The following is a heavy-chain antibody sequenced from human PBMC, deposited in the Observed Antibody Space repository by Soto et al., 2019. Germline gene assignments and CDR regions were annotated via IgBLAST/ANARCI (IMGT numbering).Heavy chain of an antibody. V-gene: IGHV1-69*13. CDR3: ARAPPVYYYDSSGYYDY. CDR1: GGTFSSYA. CDR2: IIPIFGTA. J-gene: IGHJ4*02. D-gene: IGHD3-22*01. Sequence: ASVKVSCKASGGTFSSYAISWVRQAPGQGLEWMGGIIPIFGTANYAQKFQGRVTITADESTSTAYMELSSLRSEDTAVYYCARAPPVYYYDSSGYYDYWGQGTLVTVSS.